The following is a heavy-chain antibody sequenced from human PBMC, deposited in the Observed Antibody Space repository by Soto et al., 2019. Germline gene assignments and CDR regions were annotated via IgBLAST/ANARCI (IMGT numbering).Heavy chain of an antibody. D-gene: IGHD1-26*01. CDR3: ARGYRGTFHF. CDR1: GGSISGFY. V-gene: IGHV4-59*01. Sequence: SETLSLTCTVSGGSISGFYWSWLWQPPGKGLEWISYIYYSGSTNYNPSLKSRVTISVDTSRSQFSLKLSSVTAADTAVYYCARGYRGTFHFWGQGTLVTVSS. J-gene: IGHJ4*02. CDR2: IYYSGST.